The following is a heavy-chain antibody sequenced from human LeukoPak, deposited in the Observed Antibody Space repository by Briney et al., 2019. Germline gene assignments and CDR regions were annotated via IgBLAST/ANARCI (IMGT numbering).Heavy chain of an antibody. CDR2: INHSGST. CDR1: GRSFSGYY. CDR3: ARAPSSGRRPILFDY. V-gene: IGHV4-34*01. Sequence: SETLSLTCAVYGRSFSGYYWSWIRQPPGKGLEWIGEINHSGSTNYNPSLKSRVTISVDTSKNQFSLKLSSVTAADTAVYYCARAPSSGRRPILFDYWGQGTLVTVSS. J-gene: IGHJ4*02. D-gene: IGHD6-19*01.